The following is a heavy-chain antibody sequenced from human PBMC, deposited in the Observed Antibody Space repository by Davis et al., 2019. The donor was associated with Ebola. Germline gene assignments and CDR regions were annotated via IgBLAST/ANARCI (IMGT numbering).Heavy chain of an antibody. CDR1: GFTFSSYG. J-gene: IGHJ6*04. CDR2: IWYDGSNK. Sequence: GESLKISCAASGFTFSSYGMHWVRQAPGKGLEWVAVIWYDGSNKYYADSVKGRFTISRDDSKNTLYLQMNSLRAEDTAVYYCARGPPSDAYYYYGLDVWGKGTTVTVSS. CDR3: ARGPPSDAYYYYGLDV. V-gene: IGHV3-33*08.